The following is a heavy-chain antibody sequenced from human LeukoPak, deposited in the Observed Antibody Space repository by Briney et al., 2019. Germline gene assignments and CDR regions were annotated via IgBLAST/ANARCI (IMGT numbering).Heavy chain of an antibody. CDR3: ARTKSSGSYYDDY. J-gene: IGHJ4*02. V-gene: IGHV1-69*04. CDR2: IIPILGIA. CDR1: GGTFSSYA. Sequence: GASVKVSCKASGGTFSSYAISWVRQAPGQGVEWMGRIIPILGIANYAQKFQGRVTITADKSTSTAYMELSSLRSEDTAVYYCARTKSSGSYYDDYWGQGTLVTVSS. D-gene: IGHD1-26*01.